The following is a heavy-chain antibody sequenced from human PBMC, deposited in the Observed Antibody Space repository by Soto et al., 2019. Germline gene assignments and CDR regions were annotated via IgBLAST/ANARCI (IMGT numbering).Heavy chain of an antibody. CDR3: ARVEDCGGDCYLDY. CDR2: ISAYNGNT. CDR1: GYTFTSYG. D-gene: IGHD2-21*02. J-gene: IGHJ4*02. V-gene: IGHV1-18*04. Sequence: VKVSCKASGYTFTSYGISWVRQAPGQGLEWMGWISAYNGNTNYAQKLQGRVTMTTDTSTSTAYMELRSLRSDDTAVYYCARVEDCGGDCYLDYWGQGTLVTVSS.